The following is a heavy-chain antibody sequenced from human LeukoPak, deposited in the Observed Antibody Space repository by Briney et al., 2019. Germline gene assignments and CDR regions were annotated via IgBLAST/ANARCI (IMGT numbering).Heavy chain of an antibody. Sequence: SETLSLTCTVSGGSISSGTYYWSWIRQPAGRGLEWIGRFYTSGNTNYNPSLKSRVTISVDTSKNQFSLRLNSVTAADTAVYYCARGRDGYNFLNRGEYYYFDYWGQGTLVTVSS. CDR1: GGSISSGTYY. J-gene: IGHJ4*02. D-gene: IGHD5-24*01. CDR2: FYTSGNT. CDR3: ARGRDGYNFLNRGEYYYFDY. V-gene: IGHV4-61*02.